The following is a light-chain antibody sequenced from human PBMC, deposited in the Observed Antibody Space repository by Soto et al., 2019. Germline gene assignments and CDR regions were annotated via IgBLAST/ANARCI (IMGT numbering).Light chain of an antibody. CDR3: QQRRT. V-gene: IGKV3-11*01. CDR1: QSVSSY. J-gene: IGKJ1*01. Sequence: ELVLTHSPATLSLSPGERATLSCRASQSVSSYLAWYQQKPGQAPRLLIYDASNRATGIPARFSGSGSGTDFTLTISSLEPEDFAVYYCQQRRTFGQGTKV. CDR2: DAS.